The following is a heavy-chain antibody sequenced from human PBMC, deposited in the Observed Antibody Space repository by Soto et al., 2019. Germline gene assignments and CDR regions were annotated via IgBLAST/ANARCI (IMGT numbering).Heavy chain of an antibody. V-gene: IGHV1-24*01. CDR2: FDPEDGET. CDR1: GYTLTELS. D-gene: IGHD6-19*01. Sequence: ASVKVSCKVSGYTLTELSMHWVRQAPGKGLEWMGGFDPEDGETIYAQKFQGRVTMTEDTSTDTAYMELSSLRSEDTAVYYCATPPGVNLPYSSGRGVFDYWGQGTLVTVSS. CDR3: ATPPGVNLPYSSGRGVFDY. J-gene: IGHJ4*02.